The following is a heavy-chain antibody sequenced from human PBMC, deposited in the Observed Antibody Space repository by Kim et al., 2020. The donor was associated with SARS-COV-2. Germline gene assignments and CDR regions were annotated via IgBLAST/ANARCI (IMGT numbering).Heavy chain of an antibody. Sequence: GGSLRLSCAASGFTFSSYAMSWVRQAPGKGLEWVSAISGSGGSTYYADSVKGRFTISRDNSKNTLYLQMNSLRAEDTAVYYCAKVSPFGGSLYYGMDVWGQGTTVTVSS. CDR3: AKVSPFGGSLYYGMDV. CDR2: ISGSGGST. D-gene: IGHD3-16*01. CDR1: GFTFSSYA. J-gene: IGHJ6*02. V-gene: IGHV3-23*01.